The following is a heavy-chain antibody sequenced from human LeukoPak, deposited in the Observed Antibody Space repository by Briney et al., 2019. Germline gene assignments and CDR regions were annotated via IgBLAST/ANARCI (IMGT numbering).Heavy chain of an antibody. V-gene: IGHV4-39*07. J-gene: IGHJ4*02. CDR1: GGSIITKIYY. CDR2: ILYSGTT. CDR3: ARDRRVDPHPRFDY. Sequence: SETLSLTCTVSGGSIITKIYYWDWIRQPPGKGLEWIGSILYSGTTSYNPALKSRATLSVDRSRNQFSLKLNSVTAADTAVYYCARDRRVDPHPRFDYWGQGILVTVSS.